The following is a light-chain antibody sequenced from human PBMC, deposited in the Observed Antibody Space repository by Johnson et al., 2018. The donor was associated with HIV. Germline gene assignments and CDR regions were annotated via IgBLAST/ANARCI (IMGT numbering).Light chain of an antibody. Sequence: QSVLTQPPSVSAAPGQKVTISCSGSSSNIGNNYVSWYQQLPGTAPKLLIYDNNKRPSGIPDRFSGSKSGTSATLGITGLQTGAEADYYSGTWGSSLMAFYVFGTGTKVTVL. CDR3: GTWGSSLMAFYV. V-gene: IGLV1-51*01. J-gene: IGLJ1*01. CDR1: SSNIGNNY. CDR2: DNN.